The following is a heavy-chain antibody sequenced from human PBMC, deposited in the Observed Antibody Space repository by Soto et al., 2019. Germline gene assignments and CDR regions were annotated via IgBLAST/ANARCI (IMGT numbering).Heavy chain of an antibody. CDR2: MQPSSGRT. D-gene: IGHD1-26*01. V-gene: IGHV1-8*01. Sequence: ASVKVSCKASGYSFTSLDTNWVRQTTGQGLEWMGWMQPSSGRTGYAQKFQGRVTMTRDTSINTAYMELSSLTSDDTAFYYCARGVTAGVDYWGQGTLVTVSS. CDR1: GYSFTSLD. CDR3: ARGVTAGVDY. J-gene: IGHJ4*02.